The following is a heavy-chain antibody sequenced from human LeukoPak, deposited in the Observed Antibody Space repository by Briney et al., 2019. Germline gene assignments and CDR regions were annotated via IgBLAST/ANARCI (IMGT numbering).Heavy chain of an antibody. Sequence: PSETLSLTCAVYGGSLSGYYWSWIREPPGKGLEWIGEIYHSGSTNSNTSLKSRVTISVDTSKNQFSLKLRSVTAAHPAVFYCASLGGYGDVLDYWGQGTLVTVSS. D-gene: IGHD4/OR15-4a*01. V-gene: IGHV4-34*01. CDR3: ASLGGYGDVLDY. CDR1: GGSLSGYY. CDR2: IYHSGST. J-gene: IGHJ4*02.